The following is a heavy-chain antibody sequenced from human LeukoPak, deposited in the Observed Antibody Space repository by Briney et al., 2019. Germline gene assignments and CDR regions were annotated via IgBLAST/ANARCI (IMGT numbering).Heavy chain of an antibody. J-gene: IGHJ4*02. CDR1: GFTFSDFP. CDR2: IFPSSDEI. D-gene: IGHD5-18*01. Sequence: GGSLRLSCAASGFTFSDFPMIWVRQAPGKGLEWVSSIFPSSDEIHYADSVKGRFTISRDNAKNSLYLQMNSLRAEDTAVYYCARVQRGRGRGYSYGRFDYWGQGTLVTVSS. V-gene: IGHV3-21*01. CDR3: ARVQRGRGRGYSYGRFDY.